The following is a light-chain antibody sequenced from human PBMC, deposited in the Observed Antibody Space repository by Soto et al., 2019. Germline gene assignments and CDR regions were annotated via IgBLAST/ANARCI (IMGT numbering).Light chain of an antibody. Sequence: QSALTQPRSVSGSPGQSVTISCTGTSSDVGGYNYVSWYQQHPGKAPKLILYDVTKRPSGVPDRFSGSKSGNTASLTISGLPAEDEAVYHCCSYAGSYFFVFGTGTKLTVL. CDR3: CSYAGSYFFV. V-gene: IGLV2-11*01. J-gene: IGLJ1*01. CDR1: SSDVGGYNY. CDR2: DVT.